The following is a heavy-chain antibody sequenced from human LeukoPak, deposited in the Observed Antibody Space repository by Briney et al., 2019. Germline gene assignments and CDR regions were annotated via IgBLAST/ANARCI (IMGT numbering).Heavy chain of an antibody. CDR2: IYPGDSDT. V-gene: IGHV5-51*01. CDR3: ASLSLMVRGVRDALDI. J-gene: IGHJ3*02. Sequence: GESLKISCKGSGYSFTSYWIGWVRQMPGKGLEWMGIIYPGDSDTRYSPSFQGQVTISADKSISTAYLQWSSLKASDTAMYYCASLSLMVRGVRDALDIWGQGTMVTVSS. CDR1: GYSFTSYW. D-gene: IGHD3-10*01.